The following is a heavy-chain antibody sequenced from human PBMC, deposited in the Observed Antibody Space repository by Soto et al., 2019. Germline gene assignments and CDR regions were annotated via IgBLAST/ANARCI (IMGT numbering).Heavy chain of an antibody. CDR3: ARRGTYDSSGYVDY. J-gene: IGHJ4*02. CDR1: GGSISSSSYY. CDR2: IYYSGST. Sequence: QLQLQESGPGLVKPSETLSLTCTVSGGSISSSSYYWGWIRQPPGKGRGWIGSIYYSGSTYYNPSLKSRVTISVDTSKNQFSLKLSSVTAADTAVYYCARRGTYDSSGYVDYWGQGTLVTVSS. V-gene: IGHV4-39*01. D-gene: IGHD3-22*01.